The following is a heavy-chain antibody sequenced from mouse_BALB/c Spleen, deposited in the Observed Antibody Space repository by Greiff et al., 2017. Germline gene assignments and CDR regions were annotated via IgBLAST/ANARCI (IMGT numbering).Heavy chain of an antibody. CDR1: GFTFSSYG. V-gene: IGHV5-6-3*01. D-gene: IGHD1-1*01. Sequence: LVESGGGLVQPGGSLKLSCAASGFTFSSYGMSWVRQTPDKRLELVATINSNGGSTYYPDSVKGRFTISRDNAKNTLYLQMSSLKSEDTAMYYCARERVLRSPMDYWGQGTSVTVSS. CDR3: ARERVLRSPMDY. J-gene: IGHJ4*01. CDR2: INSNGGST.